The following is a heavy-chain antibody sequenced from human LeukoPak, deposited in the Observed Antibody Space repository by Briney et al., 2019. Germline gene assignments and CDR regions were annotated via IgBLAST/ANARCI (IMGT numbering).Heavy chain of an antibody. V-gene: IGHV4-59*01. CDR1: GGSFSSYY. J-gene: IGHJ4*02. CDR2: IYYSGTT. CDR3: ARASIFGVVRAIDY. D-gene: IGHD3-3*01. Sequence: PSETLSLTCTVSGGSFSSYYWSWIRQPPGKGLEWIGYIYYSGTTNYNPSLKSRLTISVDTSKNQFSLKLSSVTAADTAIYYCARASIFGVVRAIDYWREGTLVTVSS.